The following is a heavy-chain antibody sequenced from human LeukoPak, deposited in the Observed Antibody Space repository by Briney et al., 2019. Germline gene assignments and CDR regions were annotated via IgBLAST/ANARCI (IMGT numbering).Heavy chain of an antibody. D-gene: IGHD1-26*01. Sequence: GGSLRLSCAAFGFTFSNAWLNWVRQAPGKGLEWVGRIKDKTVGGTTDYAAPVKGRFTISRDDSKNTLYLQVNSLKTEDTAVYYCTTDSVGATFDYWGQGTLVTVSS. CDR2: IKDKTVGGTT. V-gene: IGHV3-15*07. CDR1: GFTFSNAW. CDR3: TTDSVGATFDY. J-gene: IGHJ4*02.